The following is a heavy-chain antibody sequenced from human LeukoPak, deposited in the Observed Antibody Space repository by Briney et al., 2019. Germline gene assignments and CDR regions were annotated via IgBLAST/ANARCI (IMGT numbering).Heavy chain of an antibody. CDR1: GYTFNTYG. J-gene: IGHJ4*02. Sequence: ASVKVFCRASGYTFNTYGVTWGRQVPGQGFEWMGWISPYNGDTNYAQKFQGRVTMTTDTLTSTVFMELRSLRSDDTAVYFCARGGLSGIYGIDYWGQGTLVTVSS. CDR3: ARGGLSGIYGIDY. CDR2: ISPYNGDT. D-gene: IGHD1-26*01. V-gene: IGHV1-18*01.